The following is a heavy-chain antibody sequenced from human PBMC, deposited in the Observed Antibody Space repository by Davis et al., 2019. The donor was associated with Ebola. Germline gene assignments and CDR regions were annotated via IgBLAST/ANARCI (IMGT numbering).Heavy chain of an antibody. J-gene: IGHJ4*02. V-gene: IGHV3-64*04. D-gene: IGHD3-10*01. CDR3: AKEELKVFDY. CDR2: INSNGDDT. Sequence: PGGSLRLSCSASGFIFNFYSMHWVRQTPGKGLEYVSSINSNGDDTHYADSVKGRFPISRDNSKNTLILQMNSLRAEEPAIYYCAKEELKVFDYWGQGTLVTVSS. CDR1: GFIFNFYS.